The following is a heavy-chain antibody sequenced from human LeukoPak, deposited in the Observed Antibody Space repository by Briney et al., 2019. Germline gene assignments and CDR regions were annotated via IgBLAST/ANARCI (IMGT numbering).Heavy chain of an antibody. V-gene: IGHV3-23*01. CDR2: ITASGGNT. D-gene: IGHD4-23*01. CDR1: GFTFSTYG. J-gene: IGHJ4*02. CDR3: AKLPYGGSPPSY. Sequence: GGSLRLSCAASGFTFSTYGLTWVRQAPGKGLEWVSAITASGGNTWYADPVKGRFTISRDNSRNTLYLQMNSLRAEDTAVYYCAKLPYGGSPPSYWGQGTLVTVSS.